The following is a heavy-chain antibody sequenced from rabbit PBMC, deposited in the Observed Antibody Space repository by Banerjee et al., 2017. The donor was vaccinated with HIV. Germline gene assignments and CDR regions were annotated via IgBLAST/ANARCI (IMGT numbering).Heavy chain of an antibody. D-gene: IGHD6-1*01. CDR2: IYIGDGDT. Sequence: QSLEESGGDLVKPGASLTLTCTASGFSFSSNSWICWVRQAPGKGLEWIACIYIGDGDTDYASWVNGRFTISKTSSTTVTLQMTSLTAADTATYFCARGTFGYGGYAYAGFKLWGQGTLVTVS. CDR1: GFSFSSNSW. V-gene: IGHV1S40*01. CDR3: ARGTFGYGGYAYAGFKL. J-gene: IGHJ4*01.